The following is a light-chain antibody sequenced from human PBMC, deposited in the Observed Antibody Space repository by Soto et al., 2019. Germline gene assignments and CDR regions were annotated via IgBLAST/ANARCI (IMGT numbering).Light chain of an antibody. J-gene: IGKJ4*01. CDR1: QGIRND. CDR3: LQDFNYPLT. V-gene: IGKV1-6*01. CDR2: AAS. Sequence: AIQMAPAPFPLSASVGDRVTITFRASQGIRNDLGWFQQKPGKAPKLLIYAASNLQSGVPSRFSGSGSGTDFTLTISSLQPEDFATYYCLQDFNYPLTFGGGTKVDIK.